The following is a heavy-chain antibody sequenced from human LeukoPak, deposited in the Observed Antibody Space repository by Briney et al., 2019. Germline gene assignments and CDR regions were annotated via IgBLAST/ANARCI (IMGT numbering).Heavy chain of an antibody. J-gene: IGHJ4*02. D-gene: IGHD3-3*01. CDR2: IYSGGIT. CDR1: GFTVSSNY. Sequence: GGSLRLSCAASGFTVSSNYMSWVRQAPGEGLELVSLIYSGGITYYADSVKGRFTISRDISKNTVYFQMNSLRAEDTAVYFCARVMKEWLSPDYWGQGSLVTVSS. CDR3: ARVMKEWLSPDY. V-gene: IGHV3-53*01.